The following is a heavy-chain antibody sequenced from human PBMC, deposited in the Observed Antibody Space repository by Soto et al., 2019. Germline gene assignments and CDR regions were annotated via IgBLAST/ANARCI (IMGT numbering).Heavy chain of an antibody. D-gene: IGHD4-17*01. CDR2: IYSVGTT. J-gene: IGHJ4*02. V-gene: IGHV3-66*01. CDR1: GFTVSANY. Sequence: EVQLVESGGGLVQPGGSLRLSCAASGFTVSANYMSWVRQAPGKGLEWVSAIYSVGTTYYADSVKGGFTISRDNSKNTLFLQMNGLRVEDTAVYYCARAVTPERYFDFWGQGALVTVSS. CDR3: ARAVTPERYFDF.